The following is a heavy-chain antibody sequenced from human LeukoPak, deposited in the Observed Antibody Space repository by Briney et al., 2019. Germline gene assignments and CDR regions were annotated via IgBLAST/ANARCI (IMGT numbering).Heavy chain of an antibody. J-gene: IGHJ4*02. CDR2: IRSSGTTT. Sequence: GGSLSLSCALSGFPHCDLYMSGIRDAPEEGGVCVSYIRSSGTTTYNADSVKGRFSITRDNAKNSLYLQMNSLRAEDTAVYYCARDGGSGWFLDYWGQGTLVTVSS. D-gene: IGHD6-19*01. CDR1: GFPHCDLY. V-gene: IGHV3-11*04. CDR3: ARDGGSGWFLDY.